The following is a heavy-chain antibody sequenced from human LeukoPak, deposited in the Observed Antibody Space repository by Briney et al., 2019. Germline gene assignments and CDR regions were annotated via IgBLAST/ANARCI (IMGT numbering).Heavy chain of an antibody. CDR2: IQSDGSKQ. Sequence: GGSPRLSCATAGFTFSTFGIHWVRQTPGKGLEWAAAIQSDGSKQYYGDSVKGRSTISRDSSKNTVYLQMNSLRDEDTAVYYCARDVDTSSHSSQLDPWGQGTLVTVSS. D-gene: IGHD5-18*01. CDR1: GFTFSTFG. CDR3: ARDVDTSSHSSQLDP. J-gene: IGHJ5*02. V-gene: IGHV3-33*01.